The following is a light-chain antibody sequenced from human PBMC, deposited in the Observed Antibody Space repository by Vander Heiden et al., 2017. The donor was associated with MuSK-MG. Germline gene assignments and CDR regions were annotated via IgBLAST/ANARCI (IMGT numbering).Light chain of an antibody. Sequence: DIKMTQSPPSLSACEGERVTITCNASQDITIYVNWYQQSPGKAPKLRSYVASNLDTGVPSRFSGSGSGTDFSFTISSVEPEDVATYYCKHYLQPPYTFGRGTKLQIK. V-gene: IGKV1-33*01. J-gene: IGKJ2*01. CDR2: VAS. CDR1: QDITIY. CDR3: KHYLQPPYT.